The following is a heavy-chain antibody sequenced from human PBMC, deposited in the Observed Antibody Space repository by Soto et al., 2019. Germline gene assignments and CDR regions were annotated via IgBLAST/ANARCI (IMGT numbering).Heavy chain of an antibody. V-gene: IGHV3-30*18. Sequence: QVQLVESGGGVVQPGRSLRLSCAASGFIFSSYGMHWVRQAPGKGLEWVAVISYEGSHTYYADSVKSRFTITRDSSKNTLYLQMNSLRPEDTAVYYCAKEVHCGGGSCSWSEGFDYWGQGTLLTVSS. CDR2: ISYEGSHT. D-gene: IGHD2-15*01. J-gene: IGHJ4*02. CDR3: AKEVHCGGGSCSWSEGFDY. CDR1: GFIFSSYG.